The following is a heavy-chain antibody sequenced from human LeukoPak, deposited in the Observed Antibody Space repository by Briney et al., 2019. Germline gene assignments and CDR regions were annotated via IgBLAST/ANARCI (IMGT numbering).Heavy chain of an antibody. J-gene: IGHJ4*02. CDR1: GYTFTIYG. CDR2: ISAYNGNT. CDR3: ARDGLRFLEWLPPVAY. V-gene: IGHV1-18*01. D-gene: IGHD3-3*01. Sequence: GAAVKLSCKASGYTFTIYGISWVRQAPGQGLEWMGWISAYNGNTNYAQRLQGRVTMTTDTSTSTAYMELSSVRSDDTAVYYCARDGLRFLEWLPPVAYSGQGTLVTVSS.